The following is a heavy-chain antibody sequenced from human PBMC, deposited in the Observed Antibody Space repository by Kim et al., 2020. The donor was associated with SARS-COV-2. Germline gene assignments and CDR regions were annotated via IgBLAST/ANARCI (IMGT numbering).Heavy chain of an antibody. J-gene: IGHJ4*02. D-gene: IGHD2-15*01. CDR3: ARARWTPNYYFDY. Sequence: GGSLGLSCAASGFTFSSNNINWVRQAPGKGLEWVSSISSSGDYIYYADSVKGRFTVSRDNAKNSLHLQMNSLRAEDTAVYYCARARWTPNYYFDYWGQGTLVTVSS. V-gene: IGHV3-21*01. CDR1: GFTFSSNN. CDR2: ISSSGDYI.